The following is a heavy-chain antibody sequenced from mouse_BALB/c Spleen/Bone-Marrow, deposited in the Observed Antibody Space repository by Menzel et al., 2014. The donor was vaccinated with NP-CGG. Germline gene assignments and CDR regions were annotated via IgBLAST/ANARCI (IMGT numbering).Heavy chain of an antibody. CDR2: ISGYYGDA. Sequence: QVQLMESGAKLVRPGVSVKISCRGSGYTFTDHAIHWVKRSHAKSLEWIGVISGYYGDAIYNQKFKGKATMTVDKSSSTAYMELARLTSEDSAVYYCARYGKVRNAMDYWGQGTSVTVSS. CDR3: ARYGKVRNAMDY. V-gene: IGHV1S137*01. CDR1: GYTFTDHA. D-gene: IGHD2-14*01. J-gene: IGHJ4*01.